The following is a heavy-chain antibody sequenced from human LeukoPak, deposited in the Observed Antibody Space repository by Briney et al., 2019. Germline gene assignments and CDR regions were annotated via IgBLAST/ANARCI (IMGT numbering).Heavy chain of an antibody. D-gene: IGHD3-10*01. V-gene: IGHV3-11*01. J-gene: IGHJ5*02. Sequence: PGGSLRLSCAASGFTFSDYYMNWIRQAPGKGLEWVSSISGGSRTINYADSVKGRFTTSRDNAKNSRFLQVNSLRAEDTAVYYCARAHYGSGSYSWFDPWGQGTLVTVSS. CDR3: ARAHYGSGSYSWFDP. CDR1: GFTFSDYY. CDR2: ISGGSRTI.